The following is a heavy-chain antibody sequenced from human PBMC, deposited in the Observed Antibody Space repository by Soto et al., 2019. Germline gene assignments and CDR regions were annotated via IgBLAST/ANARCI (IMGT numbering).Heavy chain of an antibody. J-gene: IGHJ4*02. CDR3: ARGRYGDY. CDR2: ISAHNGNT. D-gene: IGHD1-1*01. V-gene: IGHV1-18*01. CDR1: GYTFTSYG. Sequence: QVHLVQSGAEVKKPGASVKVPCKASGYTFTSYGITWVRQAPGQGLEWMGWISAHNGNTDYAQKLQGRVIVTRDTSTSTAYMELRSLRSDDTAMYYCARGRYGDYWGQGALVTVSS.